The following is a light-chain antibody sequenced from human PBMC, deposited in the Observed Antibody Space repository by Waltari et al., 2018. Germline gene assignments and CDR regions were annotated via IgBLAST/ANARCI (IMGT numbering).Light chain of an antibody. CDR2: GSS. CDR1: QTTYTN. Sequence: DTVMTQSPATLSVSPGEGATLSCRASQTTYTNLAWYQQKPGQVPRLLIYGSSTRATGIPARFSVSGSGTEFTLTISSLQSEDFAVYYCQQYSRWPLTFGGGTKVEIK. CDR3: QQYSRWPLT. J-gene: IGKJ4*01. V-gene: IGKV3-15*01.